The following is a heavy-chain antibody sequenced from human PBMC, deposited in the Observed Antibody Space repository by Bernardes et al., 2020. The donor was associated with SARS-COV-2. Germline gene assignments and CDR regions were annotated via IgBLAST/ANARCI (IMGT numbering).Heavy chain of an antibody. Sequence: SETLSLTCTVSGGSISSSSYYWGWIRQPPGKGLEWIGSIYYSGSTYYNPSLKSRVTISVDTSKNQFSLKLSSVTAADTAVYYCARGGYCSSTSCYFNSLRFLEWHYYYYYMDVWGKGTTVTVSS. CDR3: ARGGYCSSTSCYFNSLRFLEWHYYYYYMDV. CDR2: IYYSGST. D-gene: IGHD2-2*01. CDR1: GGSISSSSYY. V-gene: IGHV4-39*07. J-gene: IGHJ6*03.